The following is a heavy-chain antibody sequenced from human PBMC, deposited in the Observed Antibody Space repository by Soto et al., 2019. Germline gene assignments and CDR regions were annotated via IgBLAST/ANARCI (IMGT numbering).Heavy chain of an antibody. CDR3: ARGGYYYYYMDV. CDR2: ISGSGGST. Sequence: GGCLRLSCAASGFTFSSYAMSWVRQAPGKGLEWVSAISGSGGSTYYADSVKGRFTISRDNSKNTLYLQMNGLRAEDTAVYYCARGGYYYYYMDVWGKGTTVTVSS. CDR1: GFTFSSYA. J-gene: IGHJ6*03. V-gene: IGHV3-23*01.